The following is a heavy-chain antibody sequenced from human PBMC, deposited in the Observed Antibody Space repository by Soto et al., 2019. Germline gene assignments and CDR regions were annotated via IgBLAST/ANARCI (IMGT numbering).Heavy chain of an antibody. CDR1: GFTFNNYA. Sequence: EVQLLESGGGLEQPGGSLRLSCAASGFTFNNYAMGWVRQAPGKGLEWVSAIGGGGYTTYYADSVKGRFTISRDNSKNTLYLQLNSLRAEDTAVYYCAKPAEAVAGTVYGYWGQGTLVTVSS. V-gene: IGHV3-23*01. CDR2: IGGGGYTT. CDR3: AKPAEAVAGTVYGY. J-gene: IGHJ4*02. D-gene: IGHD6-19*01.